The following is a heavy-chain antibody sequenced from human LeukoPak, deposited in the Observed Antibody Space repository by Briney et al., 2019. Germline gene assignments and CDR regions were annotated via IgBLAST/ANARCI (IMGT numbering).Heavy chain of an antibody. V-gene: IGHV4-39*07. J-gene: IGHJ4*02. Sequence: PSQTLSLTCTVSGGSISRRSYYWGWIRQPPGKGLEWIGSIYYSGSTDSNPSLKSRVTISVDPSKNQICLKLSSVTAADTAVYYCARDRVMYSSGWLYYFDCWVQGTLVTDSS. CDR1: GGSISRRSYY. CDR3: ARDRVMYSSGWLYYFDC. CDR2: IYYSGST. D-gene: IGHD6-19*01.